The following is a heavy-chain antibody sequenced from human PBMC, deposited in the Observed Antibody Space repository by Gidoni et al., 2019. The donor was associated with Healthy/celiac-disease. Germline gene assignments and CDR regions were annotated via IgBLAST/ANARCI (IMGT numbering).Heavy chain of an antibody. CDR3: ASAVDDSSGSPFDY. CDR2: IIPILGTA. V-gene: IGHV1-69*06. D-gene: IGHD3-22*01. J-gene: IGHJ4*02. CDR1: GGTFSSYA. Sequence: VQLVQSGDAVKKPGSSVKVSCKASGGTFSSYAISWVRQAPEQGLEWMGGIIPILGTANYAQKCQGRVTITADKSTSTAYMELSSLRSEDTAVYYCASAVDDSSGSPFDYWGQGTLVTVSS.